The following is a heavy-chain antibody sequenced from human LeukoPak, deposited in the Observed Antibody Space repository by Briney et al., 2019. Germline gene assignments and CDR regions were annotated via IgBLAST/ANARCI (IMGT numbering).Heavy chain of an antibody. D-gene: IGHD2-15*01. J-gene: IGHJ5*02. CDR1: GFSVSTNW. CDR2: INSDGSNT. Sequence: GGSLRLSCAASGFSVSTNWMHWVRQAPGKGLVWASRINSDGSNTNYADSVRGRFTISRDNAKNSLYLQMNSLRAEDTAVYYCARDSCSGGSCYSGWFDPWGQGTLVTVSS. V-gene: IGHV3-74*01. CDR3: ARDSCSGGSCYSGWFDP.